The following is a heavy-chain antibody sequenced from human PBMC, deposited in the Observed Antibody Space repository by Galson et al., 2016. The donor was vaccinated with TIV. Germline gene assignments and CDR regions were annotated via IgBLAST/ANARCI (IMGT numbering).Heavy chain of an antibody. CDR3: ARDLSEPSARGWFDP. J-gene: IGHJ5*02. V-gene: IGHV3-11*06. Sequence: SVKGRFTISRDNTESSLYLQMNSLRVEDTALYYCARDLSEPSARGWFDPWGQGTLVTVSS. D-gene: IGHD3-10*01.